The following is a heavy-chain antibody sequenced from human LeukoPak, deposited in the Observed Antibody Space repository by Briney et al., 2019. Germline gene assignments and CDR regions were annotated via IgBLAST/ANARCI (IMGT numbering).Heavy chain of an antibody. V-gene: IGHV4-59*12. D-gene: IGHD3-22*01. J-gene: IGHJ3*02. CDR3: ARAPYYYDSSGYLTHAFDI. CDR1: DDSISDYY. Sequence: SETLSLTCTLSDDSISDYYWTWIRQPPGKGLEWIGYVYYNGSTSYNPSLKSRVTISVDTSKNQFSLKLSSVTAADTAVYYCARAPYYYDSSGYLTHAFDIWGQGTMVTVSS. CDR2: VYYNGST.